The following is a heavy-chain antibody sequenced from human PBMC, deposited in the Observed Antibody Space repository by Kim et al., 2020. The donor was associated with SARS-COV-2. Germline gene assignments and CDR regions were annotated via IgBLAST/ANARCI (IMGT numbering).Heavy chain of an antibody. Sequence: GGSLRLSCAASGFAFSRHWMHWVRLLPGKGLVWVSRVYTDGTGASYADSVKGRFTNSRDNAKNTLFLQMKSLRGEDTAVYYCARGSGSLGGYALDVWGEGTRVTVSS. J-gene: IGHJ6*04. D-gene: IGHD3-10*01. CDR2: VYTDGTGA. CDR3: ARGSGSLGGYALDV. CDR1: GFAFSRHW. V-gene: IGHV3-74*01.